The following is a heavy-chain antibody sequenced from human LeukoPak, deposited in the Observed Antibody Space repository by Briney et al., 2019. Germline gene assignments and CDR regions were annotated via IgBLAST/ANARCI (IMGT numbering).Heavy chain of an antibody. J-gene: IGHJ4*02. CDR2: ISNSDGST. CDR1: GFTFSSYA. D-gene: IGHD5-24*01. Sequence: GGSLRLSCTASGFTFSSYAMNWVRQAPGKGLEWVSSISNSDGSTYYADFVKGRFTISRDNSKNTLHLQMNSLRAEDTAVYYCAKSLGVGGYTRYKGFDQWGQGTLVTVSS. V-gene: IGHV3-23*01. CDR3: AKSLGVGGYTRYKGFDQ.